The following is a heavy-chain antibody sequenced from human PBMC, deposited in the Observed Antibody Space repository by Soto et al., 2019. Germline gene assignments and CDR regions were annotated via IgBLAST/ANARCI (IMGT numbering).Heavy chain of an antibody. J-gene: IGHJ4*02. CDR2: ISGSGGST. Sequence: GGSLRLSCAASGFTFSSYAMSWVRQAPGKGLEWVSAISGSGGSTYYADSVKGRFTISRDNSKNTLYLQMNSLRAEDTAIYYCAKDWADYYDSSGYYYVFDYWAQGTLVTVSS. CDR1: GFTFSSYA. D-gene: IGHD3-22*01. V-gene: IGHV3-23*01. CDR3: AKDWADYYDSSGYYYVFDY.